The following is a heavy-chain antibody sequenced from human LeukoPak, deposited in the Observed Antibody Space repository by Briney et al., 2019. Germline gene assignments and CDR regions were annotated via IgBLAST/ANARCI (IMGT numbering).Heavy chain of an antibody. CDR2: IIPIFGIA. J-gene: IGHJ5*02. D-gene: IGHD2-21*02. CDR3: AREPHIVVVTAIPSWFDP. CDR1: GGTFSSYA. Sequence: SVTVSCKASGGTFSSYAISWVRQAPGQGLEWMGRIIPIFGIANYAQKFQGRVTITADKPTSTAYMELSSLRSEDTAVYYCAREPHIVVVTAIPSWFDPWGQGTLVTVSS. V-gene: IGHV1-69*04.